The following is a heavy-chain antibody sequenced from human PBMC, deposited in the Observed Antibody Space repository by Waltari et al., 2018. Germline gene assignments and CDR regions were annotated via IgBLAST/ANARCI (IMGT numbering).Heavy chain of an antibody. CDR2: ISSSGETM. J-gene: IGHJ4*02. V-gene: IGHV3-48*03. Sequence: EVQLMESGGGLVQPGESLRLSCAAPGFIFNDYEMNWVRQAPGKGLEWVSYISSSGETMFYAESVQGRFTISRDNAKSALYLQMNSMRAEDTAVYYCARDLPDGDIDYWGQGTLVNVSS. CDR3: ARDLPDGDIDY. D-gene: IGHD2-21*02. CDR1: GFIFNDYE.